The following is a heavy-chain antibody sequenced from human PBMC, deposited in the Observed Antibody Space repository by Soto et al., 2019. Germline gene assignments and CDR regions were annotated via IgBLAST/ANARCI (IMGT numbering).Heavy chain of an antibody. CDR2: IYWDDGK. V-gene: IGHV2-5*02. J-gene: IGHJ6*02. Sequence: QITLKESGPTLVKPTQTLTLTCTFSGFSLSTSGVGVGWIRQPPGKALEWLALIYWDDGKRYSPSLTCRLTITEDTAKSQVVLTMTNMDPVDTAAHFGARARHPDYYCGMDVWGQGTTVTVSS. CDR3: ARARHPDYYCGMDV. CDR1: GFSLSTSGVG.